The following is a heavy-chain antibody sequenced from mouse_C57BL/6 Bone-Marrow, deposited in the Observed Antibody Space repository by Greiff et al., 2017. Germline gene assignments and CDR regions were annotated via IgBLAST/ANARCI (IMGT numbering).Heavy chain of an antibody. V-gene: IGHV1-42*01. J-gene: IGHJ1*03. CDR2: INPSTGGT. D-gene: IGHD2-1*01. Sequence: EVQLQQSGPELVKPGASVKISCKASGYSFTGYYMNWVKQSPEKSLEWIGEINPSTGGTTYNQKFKAKATLTVDKSSSTAYMQLKSLTSEDSAVYYCARSGQYGNYVDFGGWGTGTTVTVSS. CDR3: ARSGQYGNYVDFGG. CDR1: GYSFTGYY.